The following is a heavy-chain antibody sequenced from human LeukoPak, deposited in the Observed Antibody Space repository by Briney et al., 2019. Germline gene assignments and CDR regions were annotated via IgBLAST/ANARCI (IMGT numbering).Heavy chain of an antibody. D-gene: IGHD3-10*01. Sequence: GGSLRLSCAASGFTFSDYAMSWVRQAPGKGLEWVSSITASGGSTYYADSVKGRFTISRDNSKNTLYLQMNSLRAEDTAVYYCASVAESFYWGQGTLVTVSS. CDR3: ASVAESFY. V-gene: IGHV3-23*01. CDR2: ITASGGST. J-gene: IGHJ4*02. CDR1: GFTFSDYA.